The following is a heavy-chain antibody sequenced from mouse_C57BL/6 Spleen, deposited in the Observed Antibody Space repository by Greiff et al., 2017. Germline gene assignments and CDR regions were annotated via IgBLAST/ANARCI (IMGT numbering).Heavy chain of an antibody. V-gene: IGHV1-61*01. CDR3: ARSHYYGSIYVDY. Sequence: VQLQQSGAELVRPGSSVKLSCKASGYTFTSYWMDWVKQRPGQGLEWIGNIYPSDSETHYNQTFKDKATLTVDKSSSTAYMPLSSLTSEDSAVYYCARSHYYGSIYVDYWGQGTTLTVSS. D-gene: IGHD1-1*01. J-gene: IGHJ2*01. CDR2: IYPSDSET. CDR1: GYTFTSYW.